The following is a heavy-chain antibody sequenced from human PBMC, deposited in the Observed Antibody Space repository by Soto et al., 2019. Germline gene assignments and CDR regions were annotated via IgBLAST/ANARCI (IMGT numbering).Heavy chain of an antibody. CDR3: ARDVFPPRDFVYSFGMDV. D-gene: IGHD2-15*01. J-gene: IGHJ6*02. V-gene: IGHV3-30*04. Sequence: QAHLVESGGGVVQPGRSLRLSCAASGFTFRNFAIHWVRQAPGKGLEWVAHISYDGKNTYYADSVKGRFTISRDISKSTLYLQMNSLRAEDTAVYYCARDVFPPRDFVYSFGMDVWGHGTTVTVSS. CDR1: GFTFRNFA. CDR2: ISYDGKNT.